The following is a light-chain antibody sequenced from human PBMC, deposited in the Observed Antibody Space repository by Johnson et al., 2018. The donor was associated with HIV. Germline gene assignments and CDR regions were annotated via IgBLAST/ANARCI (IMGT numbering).Light chain of an antibody. CDR2: ENT. V-gene: IGLV1-51*02. J-gene: IGLJ1*01. CDR3: ATWDRSLTAGGV. CDR1: SSNIGNNY. Sequence: QSVLTQPPSVSAAPGQKVTISCSGSSSNIGNNYVSWYQQLPGTAPKLLIYENTKRPSWIPDRFSGSKSGTSATLGIPGLHTGDEADYYCATWDRSLTAGGVFGTGTKVTVL.